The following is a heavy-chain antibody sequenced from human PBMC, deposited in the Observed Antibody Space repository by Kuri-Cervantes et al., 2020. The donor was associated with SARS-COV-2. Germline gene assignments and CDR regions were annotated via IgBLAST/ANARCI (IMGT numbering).Heavy chain of an antibody. J-gene: IGHJ3*01. CDR2: IKQDGSEK. V-gene: IGHV3-7*03. CDR3: AKIAHVVVIAGAFDL. D-gene: IGHD2-21*01. CDR1: GFTFRNYG. Sequence: GGSLRLSCAASGFTFRNYGMHWVRQAPGKGLEWVANIKQDGSEKYYVDSVKGRFTISRDNAKNSLYLQMNSLRAEDTAVYYCAKIAHVVVIAGAFDLWGQGTMVTVSS.